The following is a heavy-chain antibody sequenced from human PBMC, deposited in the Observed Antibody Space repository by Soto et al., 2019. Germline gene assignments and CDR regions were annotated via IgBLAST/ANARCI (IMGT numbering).Heavy chain of an antibody. Sequence: QVQLVQSGAEVKKPGSSVKVSCKASGGTFSSYAISWVRQAPGQGLEWMGGIIPIFGTANYAQKFQGRVTITADESTSTAYMELRSLRSEDTAVYYCARYHGFWLRNHWYFDLWGRGTLVTVSS. CDR2: IIPIFGTA. CDR3: ARYHGFWLRNHWYFDL. CDR1: GGTFSSYA. J-gene: IGHJ2*01. V-gene: IGHV1-69*12. D-gene: IGHD5-12*01.